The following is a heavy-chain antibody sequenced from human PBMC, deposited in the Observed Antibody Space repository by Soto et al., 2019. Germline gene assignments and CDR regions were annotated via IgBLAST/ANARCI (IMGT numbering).Heavy chain of an antibody. CDR2: IDYSGIT. J-gene: IGHJ6*02. CDR3: ARVTLNHDILTGDSYYYGMDV. D-gene: IGHD3-9*01. V-gene: IGHV4-30-4*01. CDR1: GASISSGDYY. Sequence: TLALACAVSGASISSGDYYGSWIRQPPGKGLEWSGYIDYSGITYYNPSLKSRVTISVDTSKNQFSLKLSSVTAADTAVYYCARVTLNHDILTGDSYYYGMDVWGQGTTVT.